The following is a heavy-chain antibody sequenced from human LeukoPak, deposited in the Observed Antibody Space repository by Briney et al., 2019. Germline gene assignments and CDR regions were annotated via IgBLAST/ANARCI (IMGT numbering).Heavy chain of an antibody. V-gene: IGHV3-33*06. D-gene: IGHD6-25*01. CDR1: GFTFTTYG. J-gene: IGHJ4*02. Sequence: GRSLRLSCAASGFTFTTYGMHWVRQAPGKGLEWVAVIWFDGNNKFYADSVKGRFTVSRGNSKNTLYLHMNSLRGEDTAVYYCAKAARLGPSHFDYWGRGTLVTVSS. CDR2: IWFDGNNK. CDR3: AKAARLGPSHFDY.